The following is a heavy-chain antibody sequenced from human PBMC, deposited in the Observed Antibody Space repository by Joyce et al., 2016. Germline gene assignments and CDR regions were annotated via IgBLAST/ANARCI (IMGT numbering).Heavy chain of an antibody. CDR3: AASSSGWTFDY. D-gene: IGHD6-19*01. J-gene: IGHJ4*02. CDR2: IRSRTYGETA. Sequence: EVQLVESGGGLVKPGRSLRLSCTASGFTFGEYTMSWFRQATGRGLEGVSFIRSRTYGETAKYAASVKGRFTISRDDSQSIAYLQMNSLITEDTGTYYCAASSSGWTFDYWGQATLVTVSS. V-gene: IGHV3-49*05. CDR1: GFTFGEYT.